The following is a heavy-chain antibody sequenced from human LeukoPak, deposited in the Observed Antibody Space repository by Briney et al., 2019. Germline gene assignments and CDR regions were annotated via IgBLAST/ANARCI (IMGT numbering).Heavy chain of an antibody. CDR1: RFSFSSYG. CDR3: AKDAYYYDSSGYQDY. CDR2: LQYDRTNV. D-gene: IGHD3-22*01. Sequence: GGSLRLSCAASRFSFSSYGMHWVRQAPGKGLEWVAYLQYDRTNVQYADSVRGRFTISRDNSKNTLYLQMNSLRAEDTAVYYCAKDAYYYDSSGYQDYWGQGTLVTVSS. J-gene: IGHJ4*02. V-gene: IGHV3-30*02.